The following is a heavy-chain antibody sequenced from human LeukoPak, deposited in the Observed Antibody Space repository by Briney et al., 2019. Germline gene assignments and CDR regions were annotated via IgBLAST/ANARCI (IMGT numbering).Heavy chain of an antibody. V-gene: IGHV4-4*09. CDR3: ARHLATTVTRGYSCHPMDV. CDR1: GASISTYY. CDR2: IAPSGSA. Sequence: SETLSLTCTASGASISTYYWSWIRQPPGEGLEWIAYIAPSGSAVYNPSLNSRLTVSVDTSKNQFSLELNSVTAADTAVYCCARHLATTVTRGYSCHPMDVWGKGTTVSVSS. J-gene: IGHJ6*03. D-gene: IGHD4-17*01.